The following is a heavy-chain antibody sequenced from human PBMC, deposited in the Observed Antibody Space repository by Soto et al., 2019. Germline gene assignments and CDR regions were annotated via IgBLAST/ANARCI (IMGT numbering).Heavy chain of an antibody. CDR2: TSYDGSNN. J-gene: IGHJ6*02. CDR3: VRRSTMSYYAVDV. CDR1: GFTFSSYE. D-gene: IGHD3-3*01. V-gene: IGHV3-30*04. Sequence: PGGSLRLSCAGSGFTFSSYEMHWVRQAPGKGLEWVTFTSYDGSNNYYADSVKGRFTMSRDNSKNLLYLQMNSLRTEDTALYYCVRRSTMSYYAVDVWGQGTTVTVSS.